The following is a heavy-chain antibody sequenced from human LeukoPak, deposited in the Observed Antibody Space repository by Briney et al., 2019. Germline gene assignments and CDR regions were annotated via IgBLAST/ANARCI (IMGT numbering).Heavy chain of an antibody. Sequence: GGSLSLSCAASGFTFRTYEMNWVRQAPGKGLEWVSYISSSAVTIYYAASVKGRFTVSRDNANSSLYLHLDSLRAEDTAVYYCARVDMGAADYWGQGTLVTASS. D-gene: IGHD1-26*01. V-gene: IGHV3-48*03. CDR3: ARVDMGAADY. J-gene: IGHJ4*02. CDR2: ISSSAVTI. CDR1: GFTFRTYE.